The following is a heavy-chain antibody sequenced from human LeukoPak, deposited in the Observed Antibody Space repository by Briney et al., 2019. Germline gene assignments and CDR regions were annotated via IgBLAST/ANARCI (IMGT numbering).Heavy chain of an antibody. CDR2: IKQDGSEK. J-gene: IGHJ5*02. Sequence: GGSLRLSCAASGFTFSDYYMSWVRQAPGKGLEWVANIKQDGSEKYYVDSVKGRFTISRDNAKNSLYLQMNSLRAEDTAVYYCARDSSYSGSYRWFDPWDQGTLVTVSS. D-gene: IGHD1-26*01. CDR1: GFTFSDYY. CDR3: ARDSSYSGSYRWFDP. V-gene: IGHV3-7*01.